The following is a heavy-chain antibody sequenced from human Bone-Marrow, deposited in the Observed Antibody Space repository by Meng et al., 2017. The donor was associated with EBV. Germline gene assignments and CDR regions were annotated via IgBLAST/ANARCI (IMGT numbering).Heavy chain of an antibody. CDR2: ISSSSSYI. CDR1: GCTCSCYS. V-gene: IGHV3-21*01. Sequence: EVQLVESGGGLVKPGGSLRLSCAASGCTCSCYSMNWVRQAPGKGLEWVSSISSSSSYIYYADSMKGRFTISRDNAKNSLFLQMNSLRAEDTAVYYCARIGGGYCSGGSCYSQGHLDYWGQGTLVTVSS. J-gene: IGHJ4*02. D-gene: IGHD2-15*01. CDR3: ARIGGGYCSGGSCYSQGHLDY.